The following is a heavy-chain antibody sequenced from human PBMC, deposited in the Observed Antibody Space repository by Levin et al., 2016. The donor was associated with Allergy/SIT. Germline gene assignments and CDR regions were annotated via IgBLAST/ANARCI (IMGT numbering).Heavy chain of an antibody. V-gene: IGHV3-73*01. CDR1: GFTFSGSA. J-gene: IGHJ6*02. CDR3: TGSLKVYCGSKKCYSDYYYYGMDV. CDR2: IRSKANSYAT. D-gene: IGHD2-2*01. Sequence: GESLKISCAASGFTFSGSAMHWVRQASGKGLEWVGRIRSKANSYATAYAASVEGRFTISRDDSKNRAYLQMNSLKTDDTAVYYCTGSLKVYCGSKKCYSDYYYYGMDVWGQGTTVTVSS.